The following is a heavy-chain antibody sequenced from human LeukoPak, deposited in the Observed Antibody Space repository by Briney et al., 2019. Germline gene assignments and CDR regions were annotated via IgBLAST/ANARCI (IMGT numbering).Heavy chain of an antibody. V-gene: IGHV3-33*01. CDR1: GFTFSNYG. CDR3: ARSWIQLWPDFDY. D-gene: IGHD5-18*01. J-gene: IGHJ4*02. Sequence: GGSLRLSCAASGFTFSNYGFHWVRQAPGKGLEWLALIWFDGSKKYSADSVKGRFTISRDNSKNTVYLQMNSLRVEDTAVYYCARSWIQLWPDFDYWGQGTLVTVSS. CDR2: IWFDGSKK.